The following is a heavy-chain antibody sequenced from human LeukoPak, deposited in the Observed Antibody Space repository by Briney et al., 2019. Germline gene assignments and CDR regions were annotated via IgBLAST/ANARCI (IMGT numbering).Heavy chain of an antibody. Sequence: RASVTVSCKASGYTFTSYAMHWVRQAPGQRLEWMGWINAGNGNTKYSQESQGRVTITRDTSASTAYMELSSLRSEDMAVYYCARADDFWSGYGYWGQGTLVTVSS. V-gene: IGHV1-3*03. J-gene: IGHJ4*02. CDR3: ARADDFWSGYGY. D-gene: IGHD3-3*01. CDR1: GYTFTSYA. CDR2: INAGNGNT.